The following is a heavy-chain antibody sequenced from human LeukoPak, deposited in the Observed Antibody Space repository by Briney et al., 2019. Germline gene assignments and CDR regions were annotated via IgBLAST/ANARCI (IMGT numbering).Heavy chain of an antibody. D-gene: IGHD2-15*01. V-gene: IGHV3-23*01. Sequence: GSLRLSCAASGFTFSSYAMSWVRQAPGKGLEWVSAISGSGGSTYYADSVKGRFTISRDNSKNTLYLQMNSLRAEDTAVYYCAKDTDVVVAAIIDYWGQGTLVTVSS. CDR2: ISGSGGST. CDR3: AKDTDVVVAAIIDY. CDR1: GFTFSSYA. J-gene: IGHJ4*02.